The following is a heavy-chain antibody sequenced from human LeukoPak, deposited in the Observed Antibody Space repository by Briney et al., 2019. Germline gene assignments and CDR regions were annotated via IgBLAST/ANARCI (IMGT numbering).Heavy chain of an antibody. Sequence: GGSLRLSCAASGFTFSSSAMSWVRQAPGKGLEWVSAISGSGGSTYYADSVKGRFNISRDNSKNPLYLQMNSRRAEDTAVYYCAKAYGGNSAWYFDLWGRGTLVTVSS. CDR1: GFTFSSSA. CDR3: AKAYGGNSAWYFDL. CDR2: ISGSGGST. V-gene: IGHV3-23*01. D-gene: IGHD4-23*01. J-gene: IGHJ2*01.